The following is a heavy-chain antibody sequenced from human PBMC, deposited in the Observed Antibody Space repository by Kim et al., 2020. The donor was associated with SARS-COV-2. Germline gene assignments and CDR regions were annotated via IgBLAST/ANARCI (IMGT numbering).Heavy chain of an antibody. V-gene: IGHV3-53*01. Sequence: SHYYADSVKGRFTISRDNSKNTLYLQMNSLRAEDTAVYYCARLEVGALDYWGQGTLVTVSS. D-gene: IGHD1-26*01. CDR2: SH. J-gene: IGHJ4*02. CDR3: ARLEVGALDY.